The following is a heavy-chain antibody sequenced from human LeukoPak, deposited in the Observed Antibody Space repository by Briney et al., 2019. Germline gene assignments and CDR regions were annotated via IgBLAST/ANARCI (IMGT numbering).Heavy chain of an antibody. D-gene: IGHD3-22*01. CDR1: GFTFSSYW. CDR3: ARRALTYYYDSSGYYGAGAFDI. J-gene: IGHJ3*02. V-gene: IGHV3-7*01. CDR2: IKQDGSEK. Sequence: GGSLRLSCAASGFTFSSYWMSWVRQAPGKGLEWVANIKQDGSEKNYVDSVKGRFTISRDNAKNSLYLQMNSLRAEDTAVYYCARRALTYYYDSSGYYGAGAFDIWGQGTTVTVSS.